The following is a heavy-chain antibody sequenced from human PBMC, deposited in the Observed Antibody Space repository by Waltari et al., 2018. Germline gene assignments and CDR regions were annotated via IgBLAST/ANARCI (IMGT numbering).Heavy chain of an antibody. V-gene: IGHV4-59*01. CDR1: GGSISSYY. CDR3: AREEVYDSSGYYSWFDP. CDR2: IYYSGST. Sequence: QVQLQESGPGLVTPSETLSLTCTVSGGSISSYYWSWIRQPPRKGLEWIGYIYYSGSTNYNPSLKSRVTISVDTSKNQFSLKLSSVTAADTAVYYCAREEVYDSSGYYSWFDPWGQGTLVTVSS. J-gene: IGHJ5*02. D-gene: IGHD3-22*01.